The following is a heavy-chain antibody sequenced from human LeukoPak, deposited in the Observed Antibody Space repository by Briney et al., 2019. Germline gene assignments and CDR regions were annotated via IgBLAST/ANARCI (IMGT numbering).Heavy chain of an antibody. CDR2: ISYDGSNK. Sequence: GGSLRLSCAASGFTFSSYAMHWVRQAPGKGLEWVAVISYDGSNKYYADSGKGRFTISRDNSKNTLYLQMNSLRAEDTAVYYCARECRTKVPAALCYFDYWGQGTLVTVSS. J-gene: IGHJ4*02. CDR1: GFTFSSYA. CDR3: ARECRTKVPAALCYFDY. D-gene: IGHD2-2*01. V-gene: IGHV3-30-3*01.